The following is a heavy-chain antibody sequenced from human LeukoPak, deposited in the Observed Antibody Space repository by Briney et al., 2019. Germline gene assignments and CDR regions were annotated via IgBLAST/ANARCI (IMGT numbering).Heavy chain of an antibody. CDR1: GFTFSSYG. J-gene: IGHJ6*03. CDR3: AKASFTSGWSHYYYYMDV. Sequence: GGSLRLSCAASGFTFSSYGMYWVRQAPGKGLEWVAFIQYDGSNKYYADSVKGRFTISRDNSKNTLSLQMNSLRVEDTAVYYCAKASFTSGWSHYYYYMDVWGKGTTVTVSS. V-gene: IGHV3-30*02. CDR2: IQYDGSNK. D-gene: IGHD6-19*01.